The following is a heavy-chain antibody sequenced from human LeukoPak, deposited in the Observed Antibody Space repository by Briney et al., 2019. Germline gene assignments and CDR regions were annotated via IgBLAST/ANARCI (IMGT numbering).Heavy chain of an antibody. CDR3: AREGPSSSSWYPDDY. Sequence: GGSLRLSCAASGFTFSSYWMSWVRQAPGKGLEWVANIKQDGSEKYYVDSVKGRFTISRDNAKNSLYLQMNSLRAEDTAVYYCAREGPSSSSWYPDDYWGQGTLVTVSS. CDR2: IKQDGSEK. D-gene: IGHD6-13*01. V-gene: IGHV3-7*01. CDR1: GFTFSSYW. J-gene: IGHJ4*02.